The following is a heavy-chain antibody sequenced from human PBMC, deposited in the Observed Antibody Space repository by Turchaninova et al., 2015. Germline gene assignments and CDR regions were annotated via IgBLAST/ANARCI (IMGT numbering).Heavy chain of an antibody. D-gene: IGHD1-26*01. J-gene: IGHJ4*02. CDR3: ARSLSGSYRKGFDY. CDR1: GYTFTSYA. V-gene: IGHV1-3*01. CDR2: INAGNGNT. Sequence: QVQLVQSGAEVKKPGASVKVSCKASGYTFTSYAMHWVRQAPGQRLEWMGWINAGNGNTKYSQKLQGRVTITRDTSASTAYMELSSLRSEDTAVYYCARSLSGSYRKGFDYWGQGTLVTVSS.